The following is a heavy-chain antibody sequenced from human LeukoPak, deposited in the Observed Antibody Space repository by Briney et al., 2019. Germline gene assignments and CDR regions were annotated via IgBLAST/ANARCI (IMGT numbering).Heavy chain of an antibody. Sequence: GGSLRLSCAASGFTFSNYNMKWVRQARGKGLEWVSYITTSSSTIHYADSVKGRFTISRDNAKNSLYLQMNSLRAEDTAVYYCASTPRSWYSDYWGQGTLVTVSS. V-gene: IGHV3-48*01. J-gene: IGHJ4*02. D-gene: IGHD6-13*01. CDR2: ITTSSSTI. CDR1: GFTFSNYN. CDR3: ASTPRSWYSDY.